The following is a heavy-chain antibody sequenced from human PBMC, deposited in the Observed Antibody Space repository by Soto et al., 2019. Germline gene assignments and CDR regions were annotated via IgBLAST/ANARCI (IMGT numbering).Heavy chain of an antibody. D-gene: IGHD1-20*01. Sequence: PGGSMRLSCAASGFTFRNAWVGGARQAPGKGLEWVGRIKSKTDGGTTHYAAPVKRSITISRDDSKNTLYQQMNTLTTEHTAVNCCTRDPYNWNDGGYWGQGTLVAVSS. V-gene: IGHV3-15*01. CDR3: TRDPYNWNDGGY. CDR2: IKSKTDGGTT. J-gene: IGHJ4*02. CDR1: GFTFRNAW.